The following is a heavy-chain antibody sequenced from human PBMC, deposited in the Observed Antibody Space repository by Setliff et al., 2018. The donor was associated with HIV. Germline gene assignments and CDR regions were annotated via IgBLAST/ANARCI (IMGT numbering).Heavy chain of an antibody. V-gene: IGHV4-4*08. J-gene: IGHJ4*02. CDR3: ARDAPWDSYGLDY. CDR1: GFTFSNAW. D-gene: IGHD5-18*01. CDR2: IYTSGST. Sequence: SETLRLSCAASGFTFSNAWMSWVRQAPGKGLEWIGRIYTSGSTNYNPSLKSRVTISVDTSKNQFSPKLSSVTAADTAVYYCARDAPWDSYGLDYWGQGTLVTVSS.